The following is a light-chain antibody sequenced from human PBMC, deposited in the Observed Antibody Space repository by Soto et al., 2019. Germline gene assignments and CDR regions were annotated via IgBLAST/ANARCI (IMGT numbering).Light chain of an antibody. CDR3: QQYNSYWT. CDR2: KAY. CDR1: QSISSW. J-gene: IGKJ1*01. V-gene: IGKV1-5*03. Sequence: EIQMTQSPSTLSASVGDRVTITCRASQSISSWLAWYQQKPGKAPKLLIYKAYSLESGVPSRFSGSGSGTEFTLTISSLQPDDFATYYCQQYNSYWTFGQGTKVEIK.